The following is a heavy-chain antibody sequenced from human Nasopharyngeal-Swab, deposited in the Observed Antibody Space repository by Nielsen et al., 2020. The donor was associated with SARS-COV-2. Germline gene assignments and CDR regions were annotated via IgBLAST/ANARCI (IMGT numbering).Heavy chain of an antibody. CDR3: ARDVAAAGYYFDY. V-gene: IGHV3-66*01. Sequence: GESLKISCAASGFTVSSNYMSWVRQAPGKGLEWVSVIYSGGSTYYADSVKGRFTISRDNSKSTLYLQMNSLRAEDTAVYYCARDVAAAGYYFDYWGQGTLVTVSS. CDR2: IYSGGST. J-gene: IGHJ4*02. D-gene: IGHD6-13*01. CDR1: GFTVSSNY.